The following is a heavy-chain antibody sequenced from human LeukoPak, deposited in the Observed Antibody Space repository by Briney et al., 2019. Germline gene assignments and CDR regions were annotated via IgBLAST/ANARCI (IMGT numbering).Heavy chain of an antibody. J-gene: IGHJ5*02. CDR2: IYYTGST. CDR1: GGSISSYY. V-gene: IGHV4-59*12. CDR3: ARDPLGFGERGNWFDP. D-gene: IGHD3-10*01. Sequence: SETLSLTCTVSGGSISSYYWSWIRQPPGKGLEWIGYIYYTGSTDYNPSLKSRVTILVDRSKNQFSLKLSSVTAADTAVYYCARDPLGFGERGNWFDPWGQGTLVTVSS.